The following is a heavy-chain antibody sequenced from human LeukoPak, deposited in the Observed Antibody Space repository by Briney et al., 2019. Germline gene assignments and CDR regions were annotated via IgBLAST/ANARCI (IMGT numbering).Heavy chain of an antibody. D-gene: IGHD3-10*01. V-gene: IGHV3-23*01. CDR1: GFSFTTHA. CDR3: AKDQDPHSYGSGSYAPFDY. CDR2: ISGSGGST. Sequence: GGSLRLSCVASGFSFTTHAMGWVRQAPGKGLEWVSHISGSGGSTKYSGSVKGRFTISRDNSKNTLYLQINSLGADDTAVYYCAKDQDPHSYGSGSYAPFDYWGQGTLVTVSS. J-gene: IGHJ4*02.